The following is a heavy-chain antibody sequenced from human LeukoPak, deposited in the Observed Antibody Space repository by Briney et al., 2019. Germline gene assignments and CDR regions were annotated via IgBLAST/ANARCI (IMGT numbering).Heavy chain of an antibody. D-gene: IGHD1-26*01. Sequence: GGSLRLSCAASGFTFSSYSMNWVRQAPGKGLEWVSSISSSSSYIYYTDSVKGRFTISRDNAKNSLYLQMNSLRAEDTAVYYCARDKPLSGYYYGMDVWGQGITVTVSS. CDR2: ISSSSSYI. CDR1: GFTFSSYS. V-gene: IGHV3-21*01. J-gene: IGHJ6*02. CDR3: ARDKPLSGYYYGMDV.